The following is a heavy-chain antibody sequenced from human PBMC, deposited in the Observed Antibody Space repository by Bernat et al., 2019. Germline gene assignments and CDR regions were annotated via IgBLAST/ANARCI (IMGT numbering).Heavy chain of an antibody. D-gene: IGHD6-25*01. V-gene: IGHV4-34*01. CDR1: GGSFSGYY. J-gene: IGHJ5*02. CDR2: INHSGST. CDR3: ASRKQRGWFDP. Sequence: QVQLQQWGAGLLKPSETLSLTCAVYGGSFSGYYWSWIRQPPGKGLEWIGEINHSGSTNYSPSLKSRVTISVDTSKNQFSLKLSSVTAADTAVYYCASRKQRGWFDPWGQGTLVTVSS.